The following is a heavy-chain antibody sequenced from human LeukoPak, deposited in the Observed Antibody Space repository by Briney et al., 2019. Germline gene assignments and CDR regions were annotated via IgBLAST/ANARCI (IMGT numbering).Heavy chain of an antibody. J-gene: IGHJ4*02. D-gene: IGHD5-24*01. CDR2: IKQDGSEK. V-gene: IGHV3-7*03. CDR3: AKDDAWLQYGN. CDR1: GFTFSSYW. Sequence: PGGSLRLSCAASGFTFSSYWMSWVRQAPGKGLEWVANIKQDGSEKYYVDSVKGRFTVSRDNAKNTLYLQMSSLRAVDTAVYYCAKDDAWLQYGNWGRGTLVTVSS.